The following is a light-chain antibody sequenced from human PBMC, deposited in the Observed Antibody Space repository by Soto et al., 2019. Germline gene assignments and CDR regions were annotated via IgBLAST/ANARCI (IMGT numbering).Light chain of an antibody. Sequence: QSVLTQPPSVSAAPGQKVTISCSGGSSNIGDNFVSWYQQLPGPAPKLLIYDNNKRPSGIPDRFSGSKSGTSATLGITGLQTGDEADYYCGTWDNNLSVVVFGGGTKVTVL. V-gene: IGLV1-51*01. CDR2: DNN. CDR3: GTWDNNLSVVV. CDR1: SSNIGDNF. J-gene: IGLJ2*01.